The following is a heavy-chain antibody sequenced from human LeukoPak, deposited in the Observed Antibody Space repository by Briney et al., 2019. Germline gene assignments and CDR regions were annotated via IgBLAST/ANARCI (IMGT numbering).Heavy chain of an antibody. CDR3: ARICSSGYQFFDY. D-gene: IGHD3-22*01. J-gene: IGHJ4*02. CDR1: GYTFTGYY. CDR2: INPNSGGT. Sequence: ASVKVSCKASGYTFTGYYMHWVRQAPGQGPEWKGWINPNSGGTNYAQKFQGRVTMTRDTSISTAYMELSRLRADDTAVYYCARICSSGYQFFDYWGQGTLVTVSS. V-gene: IGHV1-2*02.